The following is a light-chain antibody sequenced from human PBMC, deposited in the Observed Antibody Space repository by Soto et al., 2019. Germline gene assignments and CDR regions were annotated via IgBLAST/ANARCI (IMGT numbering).Light chain of an antibody. CDR3: QQYNNWPRAT. Sequence: DIQMTQSPSSLSASVGDRVTITCRASQSISSFLNWYQQKPGKAPKLLVYGASSLQSGVPSRVSGSGSGTDFTLTISSLQPEDVATYYCQQYNNWPRATFGGGTKVDIK. CDR1: QSISSF. V-gene: IGKV1-39*01. J-gene: IGKJ4*01. CDR2: GAS.